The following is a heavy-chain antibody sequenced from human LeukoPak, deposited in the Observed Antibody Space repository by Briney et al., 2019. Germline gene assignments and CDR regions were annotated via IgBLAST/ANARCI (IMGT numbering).Heavy chain of an antibody. V-gene: IGHV3-33*01. CDR3: ARGTISFDFDD. Sequence: GGSLRLSCAASGFTFSSYGMHWVRQAPGKGLEWVAVIWYDGSNKYYADFVQGRFTLSRDNSRSTLSLEMNSLREDDTAVYYCARGTISFDFDDWGQGTLVTVSS. J-gene: IGHJ4*02. CDR2: IWYDGSNK. D-gene: IGHD3-9*01. CDR1: GFTFSSYG.